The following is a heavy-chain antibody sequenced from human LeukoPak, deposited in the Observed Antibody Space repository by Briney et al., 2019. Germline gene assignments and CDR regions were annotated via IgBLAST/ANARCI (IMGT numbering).Heavy chain of an antibody. Sequence: GGSLRLSCAASGFTFSSYAMSWVRQAPGKGLEWVSSLTSSSSYIYYADSVRGRFTISRDNAKRSLFLQMNSLRAEDTAVYYCARDKGVWGILQIPEYWGQGTLVTVSS. J-gene: IGHJ4*02. CDR1: GFTFSSYA. CDR3: ARDKGVWGILQIPEY. CDR2: LTSSSSYI. D-gene: IGHD3-16*01. V-gene: IGHV3-21*04.